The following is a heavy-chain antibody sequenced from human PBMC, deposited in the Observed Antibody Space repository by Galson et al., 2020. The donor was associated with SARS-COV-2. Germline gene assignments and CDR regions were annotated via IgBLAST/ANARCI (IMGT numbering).Heavy chain of an antibody. CDR1: GGSFSGYY. V-gene: IGHV4-34*01. CDR2: INSSGST. Sequence: SETLSLTCAVYGGSFSGYYWSWIRQPPGKGLEWIGEINSSGSTNYNPSLKSRVTISVDTSKNHFSLKLSSVTAADTAVYYCAREENVFLVVAATRMCYGVYGGRGTLATVSA. CDR3: AREENVFLVVAATRMCYGVY. J-gene: IGHJ4*02. D-gene: IGHD2-15*01.